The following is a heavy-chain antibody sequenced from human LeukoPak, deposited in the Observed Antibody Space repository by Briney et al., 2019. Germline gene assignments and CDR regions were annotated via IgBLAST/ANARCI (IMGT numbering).Heavy chain of an antibody. Sequence: GGSLRLSCAASGFTFSSYAMSWVRQAPGKELEWVSAISGSGGSTYYADSVKGRFTISRDNSKNTLYLQMNSLRAEDTAVYYYAKRDGSGSYWAQDYYYYGMDVWGQGTTVTVSS. CDR1: GFTFSSYA. CDR2: ISGSGGST. V-gene: IGHV3-23*01. J-gene: IGHJ6*02. D-gene: IGHD3-10*01. CDR3: AKRDGSGSYWAQDYYYYGMDV.